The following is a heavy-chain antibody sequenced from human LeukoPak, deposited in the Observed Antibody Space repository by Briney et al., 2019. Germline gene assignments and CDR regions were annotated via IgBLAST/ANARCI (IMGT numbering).Heavy chain of an antibody. CDR1: GYSFTSYW. CDR2: IYPGDSDT. CDR3: ARLPYYYDSSGYPNFDY. V-gene: IGHV5-51*01. D-gene: IGHD3-22*01. Sequence: GESLKISCKGSGYSFTSYWIGWVRQMPGKGLEWMGIIYPGDSDTRYSPSFQGQVTISADKSIRTAYLQWSSLKASDTAMYYCARLPYYYDSSGYPNFDYWGQGTLVTVSS. J-gene: IGHJ4*02.